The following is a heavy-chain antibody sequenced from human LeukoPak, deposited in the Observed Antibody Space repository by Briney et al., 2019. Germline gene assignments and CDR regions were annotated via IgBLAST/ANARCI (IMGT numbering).Heavy chain of an antibody. CDR3: ARGGLRRSLDY. Sequence: SETLSLTCAVYGESFSGYYWNWIRQPPGKGLEWIGEINHSGSTTNHNPSLKSRVTMSVDTSKNQFSLKMTSVTAADTAVYYCARGGLRRSLDYWGQGTLVTVSS. CDR1: GESFSGYY. V-gene: IGHV4-34*01. D-gene: IGHD4-17*01. J-gene: IGHJ4*02. CDR2: INHSGSTT.